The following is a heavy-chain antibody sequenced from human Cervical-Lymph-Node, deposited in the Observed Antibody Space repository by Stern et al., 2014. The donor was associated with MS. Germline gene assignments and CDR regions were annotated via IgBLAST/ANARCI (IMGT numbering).Heavy chain of an antibody. CDR2: IYHSGST. CDR1: DGSISNFSYY. Sequence: VQLVESGPGLVKPSETLSLTCTVSDGSISNFSYYWGWIRQPPGKGLEWIGNIYHSGSTYYNPSLQSRVTISVDTSKNQFSLTLNSVTAADTAVYYCARRLAYDSSGYVDAFDIWGQGTMVIVSS. CDR3: ARRLAYDSSGYVDAFDI. V-gene: IGHV4-39*01. J-gene: IGHJ3*02. D-gene: IGHD3-22*01.